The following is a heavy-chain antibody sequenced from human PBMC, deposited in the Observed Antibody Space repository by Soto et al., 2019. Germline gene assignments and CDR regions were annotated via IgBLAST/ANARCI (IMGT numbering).Heavy chain of an antibody. CDR1: GFTFSSYG. V-gene: IGHV3-30*18. J-gene: IGHJ4*02. CDR2: ISYDGSNK. CDR3: AKASPGWTSGY. D-gene: IGHD2-15*01. Sequence: QVQLVESGGGVVQPGRSLRLSCAASGFTFSSYGMHWVRQAPGKGLEWVAVISYDGSNKYYADSVKGRFTISRDNSKNTLYLQMNSLRAEDTAVYYGAKASPGWTSGYWGQVTLVTVSS.